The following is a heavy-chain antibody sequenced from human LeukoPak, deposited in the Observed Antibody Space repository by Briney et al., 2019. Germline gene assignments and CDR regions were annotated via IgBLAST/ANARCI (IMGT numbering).Heavy chain of an antibody. CDR3: ARPGLIYGTTGGMDV. CDR2: IYPGDSDT. Sequence: GESLKISCKGSGYSFTNYWIGWVRQMPGRGLEWMGIIYPGDSDTRYSPSFQSQVTISADKSISTAYLQWGSLKASDTAMYYCARPGLIYGTTGGMDVWGQGTTVTVSS. J-gene: IGHJ6*02. D-gene: IGHD1-7*01. V-gene: IGHV5-51*01. CDR1: GYSFTNYW.